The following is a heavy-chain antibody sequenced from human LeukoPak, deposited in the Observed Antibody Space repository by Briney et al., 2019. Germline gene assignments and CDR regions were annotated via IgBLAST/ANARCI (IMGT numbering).Heavy chain of an antibody. D-gene: IGHD3-10*02. Sequence: TTGGTLRLSCAASGFTFTNAWMSGVPQAPGKALEWIGRSKSQTDGGTTDYAASVKGRFTISRDDSKNTVYLQMNSLKTEDTAVYYCTTLSYVGGYWGQGTLVTVSS. J-gene: IGHJ4*02. CDR1: GFTFTNAW. V-gene: IGHV3-15*01. CDR3: TTLSYVGGY. CDR2: SKSQTDGGTT.